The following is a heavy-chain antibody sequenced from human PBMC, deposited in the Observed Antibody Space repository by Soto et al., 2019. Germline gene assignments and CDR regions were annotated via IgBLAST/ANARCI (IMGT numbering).Heavy chain of an antibody. CDR1: GFTFSSYG. CDR2: ISYDGSYK. V-gene: IGHV3-30*18. J-gene: IGHJ4*02. D-gene: IGHD3-16*01. CDR3: AKWNGGFDY. Sequence: ESGGGVVQPGRSLRLSCAASGFTFSSYGMHWVRQAPGKGLEWVAVISYDGSYKYYADSVKGRFTISRDNSKNTLYLQMNSLRAEDTAVYYCAKWNGGFDYWGQGTLVTVSS.